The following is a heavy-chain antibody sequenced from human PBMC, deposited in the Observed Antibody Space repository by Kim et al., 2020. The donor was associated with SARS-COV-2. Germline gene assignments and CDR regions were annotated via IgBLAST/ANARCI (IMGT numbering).Heavy chain of an antibody. CDR1: GFSFGDYA. Sequence: GGSLRLSCTTSGFSFGDYAMGWVRQAPGKGLEWVTLIRSKAYGGTTEYAASVKGRFTISRDDSKSIAYLQMDSLNTEDTAVYFCTRRPQSGSCRRFDYWGQGTLVTVSS. J-gene: IGHJ4*02. V-gene: IGHV3-49*04. CDR2: IRSKAYGGTT. D-gene: IGHD1-26*01. CDR3: TRRPQSGSCRRFDY.